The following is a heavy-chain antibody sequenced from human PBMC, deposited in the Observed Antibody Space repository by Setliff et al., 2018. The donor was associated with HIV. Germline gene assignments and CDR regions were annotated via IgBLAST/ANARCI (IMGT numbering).Heavy chain of an antibody. D-gene: IGHD6-19*01. V-gene: IGHV4-59*08. Sequence: SETLSLTCTVSGGSISSHYWSWIRQPPGKAPEWIGYVYNSGTTKYNPSLKSRVTISVDTSKSQFSLKLSSLTAADTAVYYCARGRTQWPNYNYFDPWGLGTLVTVSS. J-gene: IGHJ5*02. CDR1: GGSISSHY. CDR3: ARGRTQWPNYNYFDP. CDR2: VYNSGTT.